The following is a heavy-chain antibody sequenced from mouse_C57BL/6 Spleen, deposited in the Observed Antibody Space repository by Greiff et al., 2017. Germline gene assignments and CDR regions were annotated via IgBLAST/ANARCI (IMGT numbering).Heavy chain of an antibody. CDR2: INPSSGYT. D-gene: IGHD1-1*01. J-gene: IGHJ3*01. CDR1: GYTFTSYW. Sequence: QVQLQQSGAELAKPGASVKLSCKASGYTFTSYWMHWVKQRPGQGLEWIGYINPSSGYTKYNQKFKDKATLTADKSSSTAYMQLSSLTYEDSAVYYCERYGTTVVEEFFFAYWGQGTLVTVSA. CDR3: ERYGTTVVEEFFFAY. V-gene: IGHV1-7*01.